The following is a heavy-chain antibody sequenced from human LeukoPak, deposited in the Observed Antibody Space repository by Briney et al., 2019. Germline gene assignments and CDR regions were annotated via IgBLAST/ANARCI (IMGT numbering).Heavy chain of an antibody. V-gene: IGHV3-21*01. Sequence: GGSLRLSCAASGFTFSSYSMNWVRQAPGKGLEWVSSISSSSSYIYYADSVKGRFTISRDNAKNSLYLQMNSLRAEDTAVYYCARYPYRGDSRGYYKRGFTWGPRTLVTVSS. CDR2: ISSSSSYI. CDR3: ARYPYRGDSRGYYKRGFT. CDR1: GFTFSSYS. J-gene: IGHJ5*01. D-gene: IGHD3-22*01.